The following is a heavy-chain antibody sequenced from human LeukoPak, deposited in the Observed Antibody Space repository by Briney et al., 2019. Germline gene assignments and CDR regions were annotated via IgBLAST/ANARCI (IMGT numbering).Heavy chain of an antibody. Sequence: SETLFLTCTVSGYSISSGYYWGWIRQPPGKGLEWIGSIYHSGSTYYNPSLKSRVTISVDTSKNQFSLKLSSVTAADTAVYYCARGSTRRAFDIWGQGTMVTVSS. CDR3: ARGSTRRAFDI. D-gene: IGHD5/OR15-5a*01. V-gene: IGHV4-38-2*02. J-gene: IGHJ3*02. CDR2: IYHSGST. CDR1: GYSISSGYY.